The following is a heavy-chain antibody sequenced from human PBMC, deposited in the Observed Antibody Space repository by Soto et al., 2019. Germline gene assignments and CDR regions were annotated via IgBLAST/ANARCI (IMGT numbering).Heavy chain of an antibody. CDR1: GDFLTTYY. Sequence: ETLSLTCDVSGDFLTTYYWGWLRQPPGKGLEWIGSIYHGGSTYYNPSLNSRVTLSIDMTNNHVSLILNSVTAADTAVYYCARVGPWVPYYYDSSPYTFENWFDPWGQGTLVTVSS. J-gene: IGHJ5*02. D-gene: IGHD3-22*01. CDR3: ARVGPWVPYYYDSSPYTFENWFDP. V-gene: IGHV4-38-2*01. CDR2: IYHGGST.